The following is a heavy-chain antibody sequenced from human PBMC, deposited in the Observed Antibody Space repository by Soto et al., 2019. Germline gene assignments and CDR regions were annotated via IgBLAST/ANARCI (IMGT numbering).Heavy chain of an antibody. V-gene: IGHV4-4*02. D-gene: IGHD2-15*01. CDR3: AKLDGGGY. CDR1: GGSISSSNW. J-gene: IGHJ4*02. Sequence: QVQLQESGPGLVKPSGTLSLTCAVSGGSISSSNWWSWVRQPPGKGLEWSGEIYHSGSTNYNPALKSPVAISVDKSQNQFSLILTSVTAPDTAVYYCAKLDGGGYWGQGTLVTVSS. CDR2: IYHSGST.